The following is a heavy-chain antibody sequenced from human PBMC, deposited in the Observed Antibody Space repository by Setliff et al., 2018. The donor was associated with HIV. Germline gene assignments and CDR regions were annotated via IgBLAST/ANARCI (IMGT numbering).Heavy chain of an antibody. D-gene: IGHD5-18*01. CDR1: GYTFTTYA. Sequence: ASVKVSCKASGYTFTTYAIHWVRQAPGQRLEFMGWINAGNGNTKYSQRFQGRVTMTRDTSISTAYMELSRLRSDDTAVYYCARTLPQYTNLFDYWGQGTLVTVSS. CDR2: INAGNGNT. V-gene: IGHV1-3*01. CDR3: ARTLPQYTNLFDY. J-gene: IGHJ4*02.